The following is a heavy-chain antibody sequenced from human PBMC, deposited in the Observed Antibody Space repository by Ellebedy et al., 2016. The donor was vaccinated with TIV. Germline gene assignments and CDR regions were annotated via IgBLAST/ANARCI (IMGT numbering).Heavy chain of an antibody. CDR1: GYSISSGYY. J-gene: IGHJ3*02. CDR2: IYHSGST. V-gene: IGHV4-38-2*02. Sequence: SETLSLXCTVSGYSISSGYYWGWIRQPPGKGLEWIGSIYHSGSTYYNPSLKSRVTISVDTSKNQFSLKLSSVTAADTAVYYCARESSVTAADAFDIWGQGTMVTVSS. D-gene: IGHD2-21*02. CDR3: ARESSVTAADAFDI.